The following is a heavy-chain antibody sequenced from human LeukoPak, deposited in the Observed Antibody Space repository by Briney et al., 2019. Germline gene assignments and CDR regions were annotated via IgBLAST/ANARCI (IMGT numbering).Heavy chain of an antibody. CDR3: AGGGSGSPFDF. Sequence: GGSLRLSCAASGLTFSNYAMSWVRQAPGKGLEWVSVIGGSGDTTHYPDSVKGRFTISRDNSRNSLSLQMNSLRAEDTAIYYWAGGGSGSPFDFWGQGTLVTVSP. J-gene: IGHJ4*02. CDR2: IGGSGDTT. V-gene: IGHV3-23*01. CDR1: GLTFSNYA. D-gene: IGHD3-10*01.